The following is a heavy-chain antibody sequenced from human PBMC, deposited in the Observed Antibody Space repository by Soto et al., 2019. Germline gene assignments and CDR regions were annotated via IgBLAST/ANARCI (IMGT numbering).Heavy chain of an antibody. CDR3: ARDEVVVAATAYYYYGMDV. CDR1: GGLISSGDYY. J-gene: IGHJ6*02. Sequence: SETLSLTCTVSGGLISSGDYYWSWIGQTPGKGLEWIAYIYYSGNTNYNPSLNGRATISVDTSKNQVSLKLSSVTAADTAVYYCARDEVVVAATAYYYYGMDVWGQGTTVTVSS. CDR2: IYYSGNT. V-gene: IGHV4-30-4*01. D-gene: IGHD2-15*01.